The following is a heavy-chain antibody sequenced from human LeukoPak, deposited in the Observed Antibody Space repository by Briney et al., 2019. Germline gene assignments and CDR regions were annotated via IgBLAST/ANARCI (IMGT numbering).Heavy chain of an antibody. CDR1: GGSISSYY. V-gene: IGHV4-4*07. D-gene: IGHD2-2*01. Sequence: SETLSLTCTVSGGSISSYYWSWIRQPAGKGLEWIGRIYTSGSTNYNPSLKSRVTMSVDTSKNQFSLKLSSVTAADTAVYYCAGYIVVVPAARTIQPFDYWGQGTLVTVSS. CDR3: AGYIVVVPAARTIQPFDY. J-gene: IGHJ4*02. CDR2: IYTSGST.